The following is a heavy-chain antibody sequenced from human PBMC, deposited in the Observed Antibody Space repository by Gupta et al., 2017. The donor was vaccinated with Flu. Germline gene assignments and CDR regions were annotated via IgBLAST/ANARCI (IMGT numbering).Heavy chain of an antibody. J-gene: IGHJ1*01. V-gene: IGHV1-3*01. CDR1: GFTFTWFA. D-gene: IGHD7-27*01. CDR2: IHGGDGRT. Sequence: QVQLVQSGAEVKKPGASVKVSCETSGFTFTWFAVHWVRQAPGQRPEWMGWIHGGDGRTEYSQKFQGRVTITRDTSAATAHMELSSLRSEDTAIYDCARNRGTGDLDHWGQGTLVAVSS. CDR3: ARNRGTGDLDH.